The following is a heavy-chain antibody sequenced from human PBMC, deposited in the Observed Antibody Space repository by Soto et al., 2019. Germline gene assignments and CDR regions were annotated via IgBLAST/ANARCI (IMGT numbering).Heavy chain of an antibody. CDR3: ARERVPSGTHLFFDYGMDV. J-gene: IGHJ6*02. CDR1: GFTFSTYA. Sequence: GGSLSLSCAASGFTFSTYAMSWVRQAPGKGLEWVSSISGNGGGTYYADSVKGRFTISRDNSENTVYVKMNSLRAEDTAIYYCARERVPSGTHLFFDYGMDVWGQGTTVTVSS. D-gene: IGHD1-26*01. V-gene: IGHV3-23*01. CDR2: ISGNGGGT.